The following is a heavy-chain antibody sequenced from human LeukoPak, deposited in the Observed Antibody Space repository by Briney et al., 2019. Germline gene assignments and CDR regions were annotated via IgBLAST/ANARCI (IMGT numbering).Heavy chain of an antibody. D-gene: IGHD6-13*01. CDR3: ARVVTAAGKRRRSYGMDV. V-gene: IGHV1-8*02. J-gene: IGHJ6*02. Sequence: ASVKVSCKASVYTFTSYDINWVREATRQGLEWMGWMNPNSGNTGYAQKFQGRVTMTRNTSISTAYMELSSLRSEDPGVYYCARVVTAAGKRRRSYGMDVWGQGTTVTVSS. CDR1: VYTFTSYD. CDR2: MNPNSGNT.